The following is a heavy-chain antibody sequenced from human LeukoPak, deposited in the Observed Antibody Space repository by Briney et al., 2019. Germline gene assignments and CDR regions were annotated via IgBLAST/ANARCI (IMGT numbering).Heavy chain of an antibody. CDR3: ARRAGYSSSSAQSPFDY. CDR2: INHSGST. CDR1: GGSFSGYY. D-gene: IGHD6-13*01. V-gene: IGHV4-34*01. J-gene: IGHJ4*02. Sequence: SETLSLTCAVYGGSFSGYYWSWIRQPPGKGLEWIGEINHSGSTNYNPSLKSRVTISVDTSKNQFSLKLSSVTAADTAVYYCARRAGYSSSSAQSPFDYWGQGTLVTVSS.